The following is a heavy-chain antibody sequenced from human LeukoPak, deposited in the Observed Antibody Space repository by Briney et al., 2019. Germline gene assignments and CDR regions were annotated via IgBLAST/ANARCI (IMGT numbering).Heavy chain of an antibody. D-gene: IGHD3-10*01. CDR1: GFSFSTYT. Sequence: GGSLRLSCVASGFSFSTYTMNWVRQAPGKGLEWVSYISSGSSTIYYADSVKGRFTISRDNAKNSLFLQMNSLRAEDTAVYYCARGLYGSGSHIPDGYWGQGTLVTVSS. V-gene: IGHV3-48*04. J-gene: IGHJ4*02. CDR2: ISSGSSTI. CDR3: ARGLYGSGSHIPDGY.